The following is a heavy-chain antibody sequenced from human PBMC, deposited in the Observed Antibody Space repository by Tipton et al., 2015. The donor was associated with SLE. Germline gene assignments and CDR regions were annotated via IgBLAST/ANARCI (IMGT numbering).Heavy chain of an antibody. V-gene: IGHV4-61*02. CDR2: IYSSGGT. D-gene: IGHD2-2*01. J-gene: IGHJ1*01. CDR3: ARGPRPTAATHYFQY. Sequence: TLSLTCTVSGGSISSSSYYWSWIRQPAGKGLEWLGRIYSSGGTNYNPSLKSRVTISIDTTKNQFSLNRSSVTAADTAVYYCARGPRPTAATHYFQYWGQGTLVSVSS. CDR1: GGSISSSSYY.